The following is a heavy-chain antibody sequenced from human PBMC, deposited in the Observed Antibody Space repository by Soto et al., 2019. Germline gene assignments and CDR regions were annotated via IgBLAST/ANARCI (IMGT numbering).Heavy chain of an antibody. CDR1: GGSISSGGYY. CDR2: IYYSGST. CDR3: ARGGAFGGVNWFDP. D-gene: IGHD3-16*01. Sequence: QVQLQESGPGLVKPSQTLSLTCTVSGGSISSGGYYWSWIRQHPGKGLEWIGYIYYSGSTYYNPSTKRRVTRAVDTSKNPFSLKLSSVPAADTAVYYCARGGAFGGVNWFDPWGQGTLVTVSS. J-gene: IGHJ5*02. V-gene: IGHV4-31*03.